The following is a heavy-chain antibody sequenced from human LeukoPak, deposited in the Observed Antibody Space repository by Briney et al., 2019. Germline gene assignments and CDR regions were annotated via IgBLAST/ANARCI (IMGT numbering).Heavy chain of an antibody. D-gene: IGHD2-2*01. V-gene: IGHV3-48*04. J-gene: IGHJ5*02. CDR3: ARDLQDIVVVPAASNWFDP. CDR1: GSTFSSYA. Sequence: GSLRLSCAASGSTFSSYAMHWVRQAPGKGLEWVSYISSSSSTVYYADSVKGRFTISRDNAKNSLYLQMNSLRAEDTAVYYCARDLQDIVVVPAASNWFDPWGQGTLVTVSS. CDR2: ISSSSSTV.